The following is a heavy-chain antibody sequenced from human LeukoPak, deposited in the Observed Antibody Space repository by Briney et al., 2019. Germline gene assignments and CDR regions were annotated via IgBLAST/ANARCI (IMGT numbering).Heavy chain of an antibody. CDR2: INHSGST. D-gene: IGHD5-18*01. CDR1: GGSFSGYY. CDR3: ARGRINSYGYYGPAYYYYGMDV. Sequence: SETLSLTCAVYGGSFSGYYWSWIRQPPGKGLEWIGEINHSGSTNYNPSLKSRVTISVDTSKNQFSLKLSSVTAADTAVYYCARGRINSYGYYGPAYYYYGMDVWGQGTTVIVSS. V-gene: IGHV4-34*01. J-gene: IGHJ6*02.